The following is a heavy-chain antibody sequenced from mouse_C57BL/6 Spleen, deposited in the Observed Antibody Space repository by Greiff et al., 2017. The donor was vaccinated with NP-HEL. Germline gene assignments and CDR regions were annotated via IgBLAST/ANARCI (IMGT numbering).Heavy chain of an antibody. CDR3: ARGLREPLGSFDV. CDR2: ISDGGSYT. V-gene: IGHV5-4*01. CDR1: GFTFSSYA. J-gene: IGHJ1*01. Sequence: EVQLVESGGGLVKPGGSLKLSCAVSGFTFSSYAMSWVRQTQESRLEWVATISDGGSYTYYPDNVKGRFTITSDNAKNNLYLKMSHLKSEDTAMYYCARGLREPLGSFDVWGPGTTVTVSS. D-gene: IGHD1-1*01.